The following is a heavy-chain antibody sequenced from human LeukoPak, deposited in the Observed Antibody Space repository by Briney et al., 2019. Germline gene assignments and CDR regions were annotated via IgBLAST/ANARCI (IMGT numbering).Heavy chain of an antibody. Sequence: ASVKVSCKASGYTFTSYGISWVREAPGQGLECMGWISAYNGNTNYAQKLQGRVTMTTDTSTSTAYMELRSLRSDDTAVYYCARDSDVAGAPLTIFGVVQHYYYFYMDVWGKGTTVTVSS. CDR1: GYTFTSYG. D-gene: IGHD3-3*01. CDR2: ISAYNGNT. V-gene: IGHV1-18*01. CDR3: ARDSDVAGAPLTIFGVVQHYYYFYMDV. J-gene: IGHJ6*03.